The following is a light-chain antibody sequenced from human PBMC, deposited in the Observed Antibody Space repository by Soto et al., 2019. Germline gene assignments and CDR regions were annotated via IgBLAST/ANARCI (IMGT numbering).Light chain of an antibody. Sequence: EIAMTQSPATLSVSPGQRATLSCRASQNVNSNLAWYQQKPGHAPSLLMYNVSTRDTGFPARFSGSGSGTEFTLTISSQQYDDSAIYYCQQYNSLNTFGQGTKLEIK. V-gene: IGKV3-15*01. J-gene: IGKJ2*01. CDR3: QQYNSLNT. CDR1: QNVNSN. CDR2: NVS.